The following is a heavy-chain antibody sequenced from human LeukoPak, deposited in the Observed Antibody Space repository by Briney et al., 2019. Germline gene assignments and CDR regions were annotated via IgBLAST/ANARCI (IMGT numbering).Heavy chain of an antibody. V-gene: IGHV4-4*02. Sequence: GSLRLSCAASGFTFSSYEMNWVRQAPGKGLEWIGEIYHSGSTNYNPSLKSRVTISVDKSKNQFSLKLSSVTAADTAVYYCARDKSGSQFDYWGQGTLVTVSS. J-gene: IGHJ4*02. CDR1: GFTFSSYEM. CDR2: IYHSGST. D-gene: IGHD1-26*01. CDR3: ARDKSGSQFDY.